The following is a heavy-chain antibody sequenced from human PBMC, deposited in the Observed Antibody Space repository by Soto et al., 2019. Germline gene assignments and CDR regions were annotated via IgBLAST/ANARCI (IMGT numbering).Heavy chain of an antibody. CDR2: IFHSGKT. CDR3: ATVGGWTTSAGPRFWHFDL. J-gene: IGHJ2*01. D-gene: IGHD4-4*01. V-gene: IGHV4-4*02. CDR1: GDSISGSDW. Sequence: QVQLQESGPGLVKPSGTLSLTCTVSGDSISGSDWWTWVRQPPTKGLEGIGEIFHSGKTNYNPSPKGRILQSLDWFKKQFSLGLASLTSADTALYFCATVGGWTTSAGPRFWHFDLWGRGTLVTVSS.